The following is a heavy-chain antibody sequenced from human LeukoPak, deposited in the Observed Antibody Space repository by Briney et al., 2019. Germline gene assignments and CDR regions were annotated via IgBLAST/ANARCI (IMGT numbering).Heavy chain of an antibody. J-gene: IGHJ5*02. Sequence: SETLSLTCAVYGGSFSGYYWSWIRQPPGKGLEWIGEINHSGSTTYNPSLQSRVTISLDTSKNQFSLNLSSVTAADTAVYYCARRRKLGNWFDPWGQGTLVTVSS. CDR3: ARRRKLGNWFDP. CDR2: INHSGST. CDR1: GGSFSGYY. V-gene: IGHV4-34*01. D-gene: IGHD1-14*01.